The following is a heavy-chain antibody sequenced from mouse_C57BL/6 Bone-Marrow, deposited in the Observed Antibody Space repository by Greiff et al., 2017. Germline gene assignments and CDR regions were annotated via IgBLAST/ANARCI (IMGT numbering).Heavy chain of an antibody. CDR1: GYTFTSYW. D-gene: IGHD1-1*01. V-gene: IGHV1-69*01. Sequence: QVQLQQPGAELVMPGASVKLSCKASGYTFTSYWMHWVKQRPGQGLEWIGEIDPSDSYTNYNHKFKGKSTLTVDKSSSTAYMQLSSLTSEDSAVYYCAREGYYCRSYYFDYWGQGTTLTVSS. J-gene: IGHJ2*01. CDR2: IDPSDSYT. CDR3: AREGYYCRSYYFDY.